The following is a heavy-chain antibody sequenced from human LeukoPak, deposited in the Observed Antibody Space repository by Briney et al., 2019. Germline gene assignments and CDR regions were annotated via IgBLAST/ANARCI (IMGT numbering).Heavy chain of an antibody. J-gene: IGHJ4*02. V-gene: IGHV4-31*03. D-gene: IGHD2-21*02. CDR2: IFSSGNT. Sequence: SETLSLTCTVSGDSISSGGFYWTWIRQHPGKGLEWVDYIFSSGNTYYHPSLKGRVLLSVDTSKSQFSLRLSSVTAADTAVYYCARATLRGDPFDFWGQGIQVSVSS. CDR1: GDSISSGGFY. CDR3: ARATLRGDPFDF.